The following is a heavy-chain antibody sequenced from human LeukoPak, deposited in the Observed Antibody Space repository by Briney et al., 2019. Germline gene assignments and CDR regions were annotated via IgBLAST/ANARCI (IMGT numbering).Heavy chain of an antibody. Sequence: SETLSLTCAVYGGSLSGYYWSWIRQPPGKGLEWIGEINHSGSTNYNPSLKSRVTISVDTSKNQFSLKLSSVTAADTAVYYCATYGMDVWGQGTTVTVSS. CDR3: ATYGMDV. V-gene: IGHV4-34*01. CDR2: INHSGST. CDR1: GGSLSGYY. J-gene: IGHJ6*02.